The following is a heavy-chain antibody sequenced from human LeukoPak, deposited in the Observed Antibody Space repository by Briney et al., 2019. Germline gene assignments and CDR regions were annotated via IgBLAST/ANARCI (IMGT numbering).Heavy chain of an antibody. D-gene: IGHD6-19*01. V-gene: IGHV3-74*01. CDR2: IQGDGSNT. J-gene: IGHJ4*02. CDR1: GFTFSKNW. CDR3: AKSLWLVRPFDY. Sequence: GGSLRLSCVASGFTFSKNWMHWVRQAPGKGLVWVSRIQGDGSNTNYADSVKGRFSISRDNAKNTLYLQMNSLRAEDTAVYYCAKSLWLVRPFDYWGQGTLVTVSS.